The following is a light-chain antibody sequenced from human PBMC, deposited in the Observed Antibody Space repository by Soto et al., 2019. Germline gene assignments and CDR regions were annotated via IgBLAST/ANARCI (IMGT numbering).Light chain of an antibody. CDR1: SSDVGSYNL. Sequence: QAVVTQPASVSGSPGQSITISCTGTSSDVGSYNLVSWYQHNPAKAPKLMIYEDSKRPSGVSNRFSGSKSGNTASLTISGLQAEDEADYYCCSYAGSSTRVVFGGGTKLTVL. V-gene: IGLV2-23*01. CDR3: CSYAGSSTRVV. J-gene: IGLJ2*01. CDR2: EDS.